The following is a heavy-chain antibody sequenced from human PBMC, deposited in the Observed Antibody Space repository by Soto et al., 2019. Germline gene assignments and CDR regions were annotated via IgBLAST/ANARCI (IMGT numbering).Heavy chain of an antibody. Sequence: QVQLQQWGAGLLKPSETLSLTCAVSGGSFSGSYWSWIRQPPGKGLEWIGEINHSGRTNYNPSLKSRFTLLVDTSKNQFSLILTSVTAADTAVYYCARRYCSGGRCYSTPSRYYYLDVWGKGSTVTVSS. CDR1: GGSFSGSY. CDR3: ARRYCSGGRCYSTPSRYYYLDV. CDR2: INHSGRT. D-gene: IGHD2-15*01. V-gene: IGHV4-34*01. J-gene: IGHJ6*03.